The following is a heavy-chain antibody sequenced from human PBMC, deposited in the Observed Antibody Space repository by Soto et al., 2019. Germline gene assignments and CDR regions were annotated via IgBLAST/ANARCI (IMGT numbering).Heavy chain of an antibody. CDR3: ARVNDYGDYADAEYFQH. D-gene: IGHD4-17*01. CDR2: IWYDGSNK. Sequence: GGSLRLSCAASGFTFSSYGMHWVRQAPGKGLEWVAVIWYDGSNKYYADSVKGRFTISRDNSKNTLYLQMNSLRAEDTAVYYCARVNDYGDYADAEYFQHWGQGTLVTVSS. J-gene: IGHJ1*01. CDR1: GFTFSSYG. V-gene: IGHV3-33*01.